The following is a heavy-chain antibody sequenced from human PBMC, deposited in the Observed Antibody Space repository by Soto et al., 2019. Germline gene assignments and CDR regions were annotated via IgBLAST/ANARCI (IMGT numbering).Heavy chain of an antibody. CDR1: GFTFSRYA. J-gene: IGHJ6*02. CDR3: ARDCEDSTAYNNYYFFCMDV. Sequence: QVQLVESGGGVVQPGRSLRLSCAASGFTFSRYAMYWVRQAPGKGLEWVAVISYDGSNKYYADSVKGRVTISRDNSKNTVYLHMNSLGAEDTALYYCARDCEDSTAYNNYYFFCMDVWGQGTTVTVSS. D-gene: IGHD3-22*01. V-gene: IGHV3-30-3*01. CDR2: ISYDGSNK.